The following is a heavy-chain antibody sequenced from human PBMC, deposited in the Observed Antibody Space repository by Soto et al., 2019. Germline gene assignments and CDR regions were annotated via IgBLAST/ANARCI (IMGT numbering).Heavy chain of an antibody. CDR3: ARENSIASLSYYYGMEV. D-gene: IGHD6-6*01. J-gene: IGHJ6*02. CDR1: GGTFTGNP. Sequence: ASVKVSCKASGGTFTGNPISWVRQAPGRGLEWMGGIIPMFGTTNYAQKFQGRVTITADESTTTAYMELNSLRSEDTAVYYCARENSIASLSYYYGMEVWGQGTTVTVSS. CDR2: IIPMFGTT. V-gene: IGHV1-69*13.